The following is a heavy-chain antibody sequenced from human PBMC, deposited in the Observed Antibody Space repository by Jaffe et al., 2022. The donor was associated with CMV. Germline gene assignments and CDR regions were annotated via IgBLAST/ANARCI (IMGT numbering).Heavy chain of an antibody. V-gene: IGHV3-23*01. CDR2: ISGSGGST. CDR3: ATPQKGYYDSSGYYYAAPYYFDY. Sequence: EVQLLESGGGLVQPGGSLRLSCAASGFTFSSYAMSWVRQAPGKGLEWVSAISGSGGSTYYADSVKGRFTISRDNSKNTLYLQMNSLRAEDTAVYYCATPQKGYYDSSGYYYAAPYYFDYWGQGTLVTVSS. CDR1: GFTFSSYA. D-gene: IGHD3-22*01. J-gene: IGHJ4*02.